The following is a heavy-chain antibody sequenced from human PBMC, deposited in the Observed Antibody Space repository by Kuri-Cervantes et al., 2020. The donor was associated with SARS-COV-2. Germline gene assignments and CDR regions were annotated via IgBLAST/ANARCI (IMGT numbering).Heavy chain of an antibody. CDR1: GFTFSSYD. V-gene: IGHV3-13*05. CDR2: IGTAGDP. Sequence: ETLSLTCAASGFTFSSYDMHWVRQATGKGLEWVSAIGTAGDPYYPGSVKGRFTISRENAKNSLYLQMNSLRAGDTAVYYCARLSSSWYLDYWGQGTLVTVSS. J-gene: IGHJ4*02. D-gene: IGHD6-13*01. CDR3: ARLSSSWYLDY.